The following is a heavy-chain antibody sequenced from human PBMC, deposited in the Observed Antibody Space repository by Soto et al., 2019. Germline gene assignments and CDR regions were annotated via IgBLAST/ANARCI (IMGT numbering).Heavy chain of an antibody. D-gene: IGHD6-19*01. CDR2: IGGSGGST. CDR1: GFTFNNYA. J-gene: IGHJ4*02. Sequence: GGSLRLSCAASGFTFNNYAMSWVRQAPGKGLEWVSDIGGSGGSTYYADSVKGRFTISRDNSKNTLYLQMNSLRAEDTAVYYCAKGGRQWLVTSDFNYWGQGALVTVSS. V-gene: IGHV3-23*01. CDR3: AKGGRQWLVTSDFNY.